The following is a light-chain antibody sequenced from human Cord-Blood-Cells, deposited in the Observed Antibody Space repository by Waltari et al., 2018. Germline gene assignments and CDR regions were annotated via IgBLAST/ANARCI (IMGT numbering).Light chain of an antibody. J-gene: IGKJ1*01. V-gene: IGKV1-8*01. CDR1: QGISSY. CDR2: AAS. Sequence: AIRMTQSPSSFSASTGDRVTITCRASQGISSYLAWYQQKPGKAPKLLIYAASTLQSGVPSRFSGSGSVTDFTLTISCLQSEDFATYYCQQYYSYLRTFGQGTKVEIK. CDR3: QQYYSYLRT.